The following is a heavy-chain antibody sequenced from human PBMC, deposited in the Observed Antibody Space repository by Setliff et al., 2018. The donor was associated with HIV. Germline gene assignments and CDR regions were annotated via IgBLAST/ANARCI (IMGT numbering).Heavy chain of an antibody. D-gene: IGHD2-2*01. CDR1: GFTFRNYG. CDR2: IRLGGSDK. V-gene: IGHV3-30*02. Sequence: GGSLRLSCAASGFTFRNYGMHWVRQAPGKGLEWVAFIRLGGSDKFYADSVKGRFTISRDNSKNTLFLQMNSLRSEDTAVYYCAKEDQRVTSVDYWGQGTPVTVSS. J-gene: IGHJ4*02. CDR3: AKEDQRVTSVDY.